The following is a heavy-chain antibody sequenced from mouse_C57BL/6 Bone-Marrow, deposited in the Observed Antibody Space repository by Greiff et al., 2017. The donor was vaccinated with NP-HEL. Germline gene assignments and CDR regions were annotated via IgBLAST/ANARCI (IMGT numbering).Heavy chain of an antibody. J-gene: IGHJ4*01. D-gene: IGHD4-1*01. CDR2: IYPRSGNT. V-gene: IGHV1-81*01. CDR1: GYTFTSYG. Sequence: QVQLKESGAELARPGASVKLSCKASGYTFTSYGISWVKQRTGQGLEWIGEIYPRSGNTYYNEKFKGTATLTADKSSSTAYMELRSLTSEDSAVYFCARSPNWDNYAMDYWGQGTSVTVSS. CDR3: ARSPNWDNYAMDY.